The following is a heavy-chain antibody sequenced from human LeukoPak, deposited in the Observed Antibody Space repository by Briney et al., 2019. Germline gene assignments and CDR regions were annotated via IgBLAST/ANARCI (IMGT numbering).Heavy chain of an antibody. Sequence: SETLSLTCTVSGGSISSYYWNWIRQPPGKGLEWIGFVYYSGSTTYNRSPKSRVTISVDTSKNQFSLKLSSVTAADTAVYYCVRSGVARHYMDVWGKGTTVTVSS. J-gene: IGHJ6*03. CDR3: VRSGVARHYMDV. V-gene: IGHV4-59*01. CDR2: VYYSGST. CDR1: GGSISSYY. D-gene: IGHD5-12*01.